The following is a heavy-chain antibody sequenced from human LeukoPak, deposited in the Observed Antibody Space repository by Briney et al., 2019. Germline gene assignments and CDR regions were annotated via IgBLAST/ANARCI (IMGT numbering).Heavy chain of an antibody. CDR2: IYTSGST. J-gene: IGHJ4*02. Sequence: SETLSLTCTVSGRSISRYYWSWIRQPAGKGLEWIGRIYTSGSTNYNPSLKSRVTISVHKSKNQSSLTLSSVPAPAQAVYYCARDRVGATSYFDYWGQGTLVTVSS. D-gene: IGHD1-26*01. CDR1: GRSISRYY. CDR3: ARDRVGATSYFDY. V-gene: IGHV4-4*07.